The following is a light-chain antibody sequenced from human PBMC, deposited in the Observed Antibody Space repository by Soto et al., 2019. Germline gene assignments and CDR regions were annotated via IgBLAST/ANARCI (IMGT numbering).Light chain of an antibody. CDR1: QSISSW. V-gene: IGKV1-5*01. Sequence: IQMTQSPSTLSASVGARVTITCRASQSISSWLAWYQQKPGKAPKLLIYDASSLESGVPSRFSGSGSGTEFTLTISSLQPDDFATYYCQQYNSPWTFGQGTKVYIK. CDR2: DAS. J-gene: IGKJ1*01. CDR3: QQYNSPWT.